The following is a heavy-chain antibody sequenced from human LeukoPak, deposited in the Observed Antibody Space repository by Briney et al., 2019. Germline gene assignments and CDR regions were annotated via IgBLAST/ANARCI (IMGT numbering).Heavy chain of an antibody. CDR1: GFTFSSYA. CDR2: ISYDGSNK. D-gene: IGHD2-2*01. V-gene: IGHV3-30-3*01. Sequence: GGSLRLSCAASGFTFSSYAMHWVRQAPGKGLEWVAVISYDGSNKYYADSVKGRFTISRDNSKNTLYLQMNSLRAEDTAVYYCARVGMGKWGYCSSTSCYFLYFDYWGQGTLVTVSS. J-gene: IGHJ4*02. CDR3: ARVGMGKWGYCSSTSCYFLYFDY.